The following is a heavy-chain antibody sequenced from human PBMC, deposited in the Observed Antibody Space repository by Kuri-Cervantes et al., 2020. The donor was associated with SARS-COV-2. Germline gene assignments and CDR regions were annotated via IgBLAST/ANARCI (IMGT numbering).Heavy chain of an antibody. Sequence: LRLSCAISGDSVSSNSAAWSWIRQSPSRGLEWLGRTFYRSKWHNDYAVSVKGRITISPDTSKNQFSLRLNSVTPEDTAVYYCAREGNSYGYIYYYYGMGVWGQGTTVTVSS. CDR1: GDSVSSNSAA. J-gene: IGHJ6*02. CDR2: TFYRSKWHN. CDR3: AREGNSYGYIYYYYGMGV. D-gene: IGHD5-18*01. V-gene: IGHV6-1*01.